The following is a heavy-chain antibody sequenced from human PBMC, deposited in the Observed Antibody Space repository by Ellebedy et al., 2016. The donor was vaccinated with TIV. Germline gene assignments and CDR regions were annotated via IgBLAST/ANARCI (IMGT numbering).Heavy chain of an antibody. Sequence: GESLKISCAASGFTFSSYGMHWVRQAPGKGLEWVALISYDGTNKYYADSVKGRFTISRDKSKNTLHLQMNSLRPEDTAVYYCARSYYGSGSPDYWGQGTLVTVSS. V-gene: IGHV3-30*03. CDR2: ISYDGTNK. J-gene: IGHJ4*02. CDR1: GFTFSSYG. CDR3: ARSYYGSGSPDY. D-gene: IGHD3-10*01.